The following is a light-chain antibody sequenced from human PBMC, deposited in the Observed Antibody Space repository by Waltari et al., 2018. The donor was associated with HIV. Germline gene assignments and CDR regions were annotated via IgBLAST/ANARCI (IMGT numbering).Light chain of an antibody. CDR2: EGS. CDR3: GSYAGSRTDVV. J-gene: IGLJ2*01. CDR1: SSDVGSYNL. Sequence: QSALTPPASVSGSPGQSITISCTGPSSDVGSYNLVSWYQQHPGKAPKLMIYEGSQRPSGVSNRVAGSKSGNAAARTSSGLQAEDGADYYCGSYAGSRTDVVCGGGTKLTVL. V-gene: IGLV2-23*01.